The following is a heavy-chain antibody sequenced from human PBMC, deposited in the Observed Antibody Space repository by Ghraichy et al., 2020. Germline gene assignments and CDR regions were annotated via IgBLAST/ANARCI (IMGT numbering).Heavy chain of an antibody. Sequence: GESLNISCAASGFTFSTYWMTWVRQAPGKGLEWVAIIKQDGSATYYVDSVKGRFTISRDNALNSVYLQMNSLRAEDTAVYYCAGGGGWVFNYWGQGVLVTVSS. CDR1: GFTFSTYW. CDR3: AGGGGWVFNY. J-gene: IGHJ4*02. V-gene: IGHV3-7*01. CDR2: IKQDGSAT. D-gene: IGHD6-19*01.